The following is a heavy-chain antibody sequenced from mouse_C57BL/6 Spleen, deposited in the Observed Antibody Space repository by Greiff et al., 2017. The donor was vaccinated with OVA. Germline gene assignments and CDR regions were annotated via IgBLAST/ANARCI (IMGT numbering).Heavy chain of an antibody. CDR2: INPSTCGT. V-gene: IGHV1-42*01. CDR1: FSSFPFSS. CDR3: ARGDYYGSSLYYAMDY. Sequence: SFSSFPFSSLPFFPHLPAHLLYFILYINPSTCGTTYNQKFKAKATLTVDKSSSTAYMQLKSLTSEDSAVYYCARGDYYGSSLYYAMDYWGQGTSVTVSS. J-gene: IGHJ4*01. D-gene: IGHD1-1*01.